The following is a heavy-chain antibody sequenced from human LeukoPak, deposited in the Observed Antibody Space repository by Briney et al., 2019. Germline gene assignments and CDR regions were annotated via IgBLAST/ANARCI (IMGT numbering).Heavy chain of an antibody. Sequence: GGSLRLSCAASGFTFSNAWMSWVRQAPGKGLEWVSRIKSKTDGGTTHYAAPVKGRFTISRDDSKATLYLQMNSLKTEDTAVYYCSTDIETNGGGYWGQGTLVTVSS. D-gene: IGHD7-27*01. CDR2: IKSKTDGGTT. CDR1: GFTFSNAW. J-gene: IGHJ4*02. V-gene: IGHV3-15*01. CDR3: STDIETNGGGY.